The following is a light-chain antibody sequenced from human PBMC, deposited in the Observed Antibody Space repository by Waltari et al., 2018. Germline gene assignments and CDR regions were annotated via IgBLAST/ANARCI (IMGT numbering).Light chain of an antibody. V-gene: IGLV2-8*01. J-gene: IGLJ2*01. Sequence: QSALPQPPSASGSPGQSVTISCTGTSSDIGGYNFVSGYQHHPGRAPKLMIYDARKRPSGVPDRFSGSKSGNAASLTVSGLQAEDEADYYCSSYAGSNNILFGGGTKLTVL. CDR1: SSDIGGYNF. CDR2: DAR. CDR3: SSYAGSNNIL.